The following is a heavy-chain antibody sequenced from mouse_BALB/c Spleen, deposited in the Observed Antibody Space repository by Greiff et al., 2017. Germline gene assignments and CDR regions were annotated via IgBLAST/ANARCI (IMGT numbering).Heavy chain of an antibody. CDR1: GFSLTSYG. D-gene: IGHD2-1*01. CDR3: ARDYGNSYYYAMDY. J-gene: IGHJ4*01. V-gene: IGHV2-9*02. CDR2: IWASGST. Sequence: VQLVESGPGLVAPSQSLSITCTVSGFSLTSYGVHWVRQPPGKGLEWLGVIWASGSTNYNSALMSRLSISKDNSKSQVFLKMNSLQTDDTAMYYCARDYGNSYYYAMDYWGQGTSVTVSS.